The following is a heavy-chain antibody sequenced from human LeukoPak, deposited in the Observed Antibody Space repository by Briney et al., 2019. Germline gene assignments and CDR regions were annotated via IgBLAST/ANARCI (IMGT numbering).Heavy chain of an antibody. D-gene: IGHD1-26*01. CDR3: ARGWVGATTFDY. J-gene: IGHJ4*02. V-gene: IGHV4-61*02. Sequence: SETLSPTCTVSGGSISSGSYYWSWIRQPAGKGLEWIGRIYTSGSTNYNPSLKSRVTISVDTSKNQFSLKLSSVTAADTAVYYCARGWVGATTFDYWGQGTLVTVSS. CDR2: IYTSGST. CDR1: GGSISSGSYY.